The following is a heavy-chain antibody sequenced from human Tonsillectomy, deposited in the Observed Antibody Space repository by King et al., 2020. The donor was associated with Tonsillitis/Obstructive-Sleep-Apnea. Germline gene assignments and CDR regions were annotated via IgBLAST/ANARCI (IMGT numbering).Heavy chain of an antibody. D-gene: IGHD2-15*01. CDR1: GFTFSDYY. CDR2: ISSSSSYT. V-gene: IGHV3-11*05. J-gene: IGHJ4*02. CDR3: AREPLADCSGGSRHDVHFDY. Sequence: HVQLVESGGGLVKPGGSLRLSCAASGFTFSDYYMSWIRQAPGKGLEWVSYISSSSSYTNYADSVKGRFTISRDNAKNSLYLQMNSLRAEDTAVYYCAREPLADCSGGSRHDVHFDYWGQGTLVTVSS.